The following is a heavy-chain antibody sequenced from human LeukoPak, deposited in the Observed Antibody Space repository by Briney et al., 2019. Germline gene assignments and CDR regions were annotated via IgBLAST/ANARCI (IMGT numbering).Heavy chain of an antibody. D-gene: IGHD6-19*01. J-gene: IGHJ4*02. V-gene: IGHV3-30*04. CDR2: ISYDGSNK. CDR1: GFTFSSYA. CDR3: ARNGEQWLVRLPSDY. Sequence: PGGSLRLSCAASGFTFSSYAMHWVRQAPGKGLEWVAVISYDGSNKYYADSVKGRFTISRDNSKNTLYLQMNSLRAEDTAVYYCARNGEQWLVRLPSDYWGQGTLVTVSS.